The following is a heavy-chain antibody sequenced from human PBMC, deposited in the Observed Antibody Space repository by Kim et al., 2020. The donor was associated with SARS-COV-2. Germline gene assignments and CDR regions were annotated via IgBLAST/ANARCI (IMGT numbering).Heavy chain of an antibody. CDR2: ISGSGGST. Sequence: GGSLRLSCAASGFTFSSYAMSWVRQAPGKGLEWVSAISGSGGSTYYADSVKGRFTISRDNSKNTLYLQMNSLRAEDTAVYYCAKDLDSSGYYHGPFDYWGQGTLVTVSS. D-gene: IGHD3-22*01. V-gene: IGHV3-23*01. CDR1: GFTFSSYA. J-gene: IGHJ4*02. CDR3: AKDLDSSGYYHGPFDY.